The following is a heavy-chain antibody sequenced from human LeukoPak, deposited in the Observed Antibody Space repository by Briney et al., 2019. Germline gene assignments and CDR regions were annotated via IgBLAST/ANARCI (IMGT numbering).Heavy chain of an antibody. CDR3: ARGQGVNYFDY. CDR2: INHSGST. V-gene: IGHV4-34*01. D-gene: IGHD2-21*01. J-gene: IGHJ4*02. Sequence: SETLSLTCAVYGGSFSGYYWSWIRQPPGKGLEWIGEINHSGSTNYNPSLKSRVTISVDTSKNQCSLKLSSVTAADTAVYYCARGQGVNYFDYWGQGTLVTVSS. CDR1: GGSFSGYY.